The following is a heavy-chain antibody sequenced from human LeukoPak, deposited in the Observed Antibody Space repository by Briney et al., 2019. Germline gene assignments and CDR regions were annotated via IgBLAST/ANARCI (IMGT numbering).Heavy chain of an antibody. CDR3: ATDGQSSGWYGFDY. V-gene: IGHV3-33*01. D-gene: IGHD6-19*01. Sequence: GGSLRLSCAASGFTFSSYGMHWVRQAPGKGLEWVAVIWFDGNNKYYADSVKGRFTISRDNSKNTLYLQMNNLRAEDTAVYYCATDGQSSGWYGFDYWGQGTLVTVSS. J-gene: IGHJ4*02. CDR1: GFTFSSYG. CDR2: IWFDGNNK.